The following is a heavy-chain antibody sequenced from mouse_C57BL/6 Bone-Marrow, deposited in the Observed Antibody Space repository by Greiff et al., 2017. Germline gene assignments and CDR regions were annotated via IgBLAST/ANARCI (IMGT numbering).Heavy chain of an antibody. Sequence: QVQLQQSGAELARPGASVKLSCKASGYTFTSYGISWVKQRTGQGLEWIGEIYPRSGNTYYNEKFKGKATLTADKSSSTAYMELRSLTSYDSAVYFCARYMDGYYVYAMDYWCQGTSVTVSS. CDR1: GYTFTSYG. CDR2: IYPRSGNT. V-gene: IGHV1-81*01. D-gene: IGHD2-3*01. J-gene: IGHJ4*01. CDR3: ARYMDGYYVYAMDY.